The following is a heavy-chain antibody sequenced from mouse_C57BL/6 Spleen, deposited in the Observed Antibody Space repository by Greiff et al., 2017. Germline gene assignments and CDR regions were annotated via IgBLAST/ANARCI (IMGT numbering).Heavy chain of an antibody. CDR3: ARSGGNYGVDY. V-gene: IGHV1-64*01. Sequence: VQLQQSGAELVKPGASVKLSCKASGYTFTSYWMHWVKQRPGQGLEWIGMIHPNSGSTNYNEKFKSKATLTVDKSSSTAYMQLSSLTSEDSAVYYCARSGGNYGVDYWGQGTTLTVSS. CDR1: GYTFTSYW. CDR2: IHPNSGST. D-gene: IGHD2-1*01. J-gene: IGHJ2*01.